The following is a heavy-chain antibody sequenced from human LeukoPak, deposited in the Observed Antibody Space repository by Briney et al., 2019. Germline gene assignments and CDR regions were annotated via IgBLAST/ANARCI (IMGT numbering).Heavy chain of an antibody. V-gene: IGHV3-30-3*01. J-gene: IGHJ4*02. D-gene: IGHD6-19*01. Sequence: PGGSLRLSCAASGFTFSSYAMHWVRQAPGKGLEWVAVISYDGSNKCYADSVKGRFTISRDNSKNTLYLQMNSLRAEDTAVYYCANLYSSGWYDGGPTPFDYWGQGTLVTVSS. CDR2: ISYDGSNK. CDR3: ANLYSSGWYDGGPTPFDY. CDR1: GFTFSSYA.